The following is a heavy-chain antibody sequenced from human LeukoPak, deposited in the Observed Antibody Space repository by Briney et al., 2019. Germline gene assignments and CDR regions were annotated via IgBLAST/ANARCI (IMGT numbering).Heavy chain of an antibody. J-gene: IGHJ4*02. D-gene: IGHD3-9*01. CDR2: IYHSGST. CDR3: ARLRGYDIDY. CDR1: GGSISSSNW. V-gene: IGHV4-4*02. Sequence: PSETLSLTCAVSGGSISSSNWWSWVRQPPGKGLEWIGEIYHSGSTNYNPSLKSRVTISVDTSKNQFSLKLSSVTAADTAVYYCARLRGYDIDYWGQGTLVTVSS.